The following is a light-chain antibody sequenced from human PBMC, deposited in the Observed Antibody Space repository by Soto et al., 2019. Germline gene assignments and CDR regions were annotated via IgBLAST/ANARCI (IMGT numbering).Light chain of an antibody. V-gene: IGLV2-14*03. CDR2: DVS. CDR1: SSDVGGYNY. CDR3: SSYTISDTLVV. Sequence: QSALTQPASVSGSPGQSINISCTGTSSDVGGYNYVSWYQRLPGKAPKLIIYDVSSRPSGVPIRFSGSKSGTTASLTISGLQAEYEADYYCSSYTISDTLVVFGGGTKVTVL. J-gene: IGLJ3*02.